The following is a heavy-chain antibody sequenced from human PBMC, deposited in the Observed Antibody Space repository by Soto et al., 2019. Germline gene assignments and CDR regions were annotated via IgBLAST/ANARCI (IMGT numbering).Heavy chain of an antibody. V-gene: IGHV3-21*01. D-gene: IGHD6-13*01. CDR3: ARGRYSSSWYRGNAFDI. J-gene: IGHJ3*02. CDR1: GLTFSGYS. Sequence: GGSLRLSCAASGLTFSGYSMNWVRQAPGKGLEWVSSISSSSSYIYYADSVKGRFTISRDNAKNSLYLQMNSLRAEDTAVYYCARGRYSSSWYRGNAFDIWGQGTMVTVSS. CDR2: ISSSSSYI.